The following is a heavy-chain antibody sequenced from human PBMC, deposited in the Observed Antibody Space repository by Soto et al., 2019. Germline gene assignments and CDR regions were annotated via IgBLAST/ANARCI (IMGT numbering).Heavy chain of an antibody. V-gene: IGHV1-3*01. D-gene: IGHD6-13*01. J-gene: IGHJ4*02. Sequence: QVQLVQSGAEVKKPGASVKVSCKASGYTFTSYAMHWVRQAPGQRLEWMGWINAGNGNTKYSQKFQGRVTITSDTSASTAYMELSSLRSEDTAVYYCARESSSWSSFDYWGQGTLVTVSS. CDR1: GYTFTSYA. CDR2: INAGNGNT. CDR3: ARESSSWSSFDY.